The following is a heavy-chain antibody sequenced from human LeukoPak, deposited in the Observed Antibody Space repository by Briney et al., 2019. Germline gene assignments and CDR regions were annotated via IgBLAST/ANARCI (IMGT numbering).Heavy chain of an antibody. J-gene: IGHJ5*02. CDR2: IYNGVNT. D-gene: IGHD1-26*01. CDR1: GASVSSASY. V-gene: IGHV4-61*01. CDR3: ARSRAFNSGAFDP. Sequence: PSETLSLTCAVSGASVSSASYWSWIRQPPGKGVEWIAHIYNGVNTNYNPSLKSRVTISVDTSKNQFSLRLNSVTAADTAVYYCARSRAFNSGAFDPWGQGSLVTVSS.